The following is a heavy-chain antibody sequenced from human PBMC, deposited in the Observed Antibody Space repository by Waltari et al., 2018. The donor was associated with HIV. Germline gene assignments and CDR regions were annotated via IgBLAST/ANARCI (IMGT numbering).Heavy chain of an antibody. CDR1: GFTFSTYW. CDR2: IDEYGGIT. V-gene: IGHV3-74*01. CDR3: ARDLSGYSDY. Sequence: RLSCAASGFTFSTYWMHWVRQAPGKGLVWVSRIDEYGGITNYADSVEGRFTISRDNAKNTLYLQMNNLRAEDTATYYCARDLSGYSDYWGQGTLVTVSS. D-gene: IGHD3-3*01. J-gene: IGHJ4*02.